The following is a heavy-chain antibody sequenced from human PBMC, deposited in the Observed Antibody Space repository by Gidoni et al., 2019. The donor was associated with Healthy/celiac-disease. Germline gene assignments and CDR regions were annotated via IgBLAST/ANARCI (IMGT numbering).Heavy chain of an antibody. Sequence: EVQLLESGGGLVQPGGSLRLSCAASGFTFSRYAMSWVRQAPGKGLEWVSAISGSGGSTYYADSVKGRFTISRDNSKNTRYLKMNSLRAEDTAVDYCAKDMRPVGGQPDAYYYYYYGMDVWGQGTTVTVSS. D-gene: IGHD3-10*01. CDR1: GFTFSRYA. CDR3: AKDMRPVGGQPDAYYYYYYGMDV. V-gene: IGHV3-23*01. CDR2: ISGSGGST. J-gene: IGHJ6*02.